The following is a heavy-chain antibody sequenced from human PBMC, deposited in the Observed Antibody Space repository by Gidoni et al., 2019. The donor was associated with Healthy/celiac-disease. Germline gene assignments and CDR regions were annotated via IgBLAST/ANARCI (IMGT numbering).Heavy chain of an antibody. V-gene: IGHV3-20*01. J-gene: IGHJ5*02. CDR3: ARDFLTTVTTAFDP. CDR2: INWNGGST. CDR1: GFTFDDYG. D-gene: IGHD4-17*01. Sequence: EVQLLESGGGVVRPGGSLRPSCAASGFTFDDYGMSWVRQAPGKGLEWVSGINWNGGSTGYADSVKGRFTISRDNAKNSLYLQMNSLRAEDTALYHCARDFLTTVTTAFDPWGQGTLVTVSS.